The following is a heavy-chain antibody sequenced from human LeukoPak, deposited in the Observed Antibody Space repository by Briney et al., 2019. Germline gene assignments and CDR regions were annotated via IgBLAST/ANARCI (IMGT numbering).Heavy chain of an antibody. CDR1: GSTFSVYG. J-gene: IGHJ4*02. CDR2: ISYDGSSE. V-gene: IGHV3-30-3*01. Sequence: PGGSLRLSCAASGSTFSVYGMHWVRQAPGKGLEWVAGISYDGSSEYYADLVKGRFTISRDNSKDTLYLQMSSLRAEDTAIYYCTREEEASVGFDYWGQGTLVTVSS. D-gene: IGHD2-15*01. CDR3: TREEEASVGFDY.